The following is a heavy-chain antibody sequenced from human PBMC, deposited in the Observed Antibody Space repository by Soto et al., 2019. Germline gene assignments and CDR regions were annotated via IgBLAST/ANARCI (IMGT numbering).Heavy chain of an antibody. J-gene: IGHJ5*02. CDR3: AREGGRKQQLALS. Sequence: VASVKVSCKASGGTFSSYAISWVRQAPGQGLEWMGGIIPIFGTANYAQKFQGRVTITADESTSTAYMELSSLRSEDTAVYYCAREGGRKQQLALSWGQGTLVTVSS. V-gene: IGHV1-69*13. D-gene: IGHD6-13*01. CDR1: GGTFSSYA. CDR2: IIPIFGTA.